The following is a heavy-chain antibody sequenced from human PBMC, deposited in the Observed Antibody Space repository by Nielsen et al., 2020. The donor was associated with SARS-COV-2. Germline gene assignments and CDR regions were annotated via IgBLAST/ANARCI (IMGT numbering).Heavy chain of an antibody. J-gene: IGHJ6*02. V-gene: IGHV5-51*01. Sequence: GESLKISCKGSGYSFTSYWIGWVRQMPGKGLEWMGIIYPGDSDTRYSPSFQGQVTISADKSISTAYLQWSSLKASDTAMYYCARQGAVADNYYGMDVWGQGTTVTVSS. D-gene: IGHD6-19*01. CDR2: IYPGDSDT. CDR3: ARQGAVADNYYGMDV. CDR1: GYSFTSYW.